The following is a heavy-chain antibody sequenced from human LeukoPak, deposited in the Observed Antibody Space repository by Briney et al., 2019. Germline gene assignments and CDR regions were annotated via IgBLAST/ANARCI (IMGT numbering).Heavy chain of an antibody. CDR2: ISYDGSNK. CDR3: ARGWVVATGAFDM. J-gene: IGHJ3*02. V-gene: IGHV3-30*14. CDR1: GFTFSSYA. D-gene: IGHD1-1*01. Sequence: PGGSLTLSCAASGFTFSSYAMHWVRQAPGKGLEWVAVISYDGSNKYYADSVKGRFTISRDNSKNTVYLQMNSLRAEDTAVYYCARGWVVATGAFDMWGQGTMVTVSS.